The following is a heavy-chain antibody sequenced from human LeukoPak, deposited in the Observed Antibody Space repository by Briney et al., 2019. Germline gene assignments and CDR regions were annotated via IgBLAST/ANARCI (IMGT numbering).Heavy chain of an antibody. V-gene: IGHV4-34*01. Sequence: PSETLSLTCAVYGGSFSGYYWSWIRQPPGKGLEWIGEINHSGSTNCNPSLKSRVTISVDTSKNQFSLKLTSVTAADTAVYYCARHGGYDFPDYWGQGTLVTVSS. CDR3: ARHGGYDFPDY. D-gene: IGHD2-2*01. CDR2: INHSGST. J-gene: IGHJ4*02. CDR1: GGSFSGYY.